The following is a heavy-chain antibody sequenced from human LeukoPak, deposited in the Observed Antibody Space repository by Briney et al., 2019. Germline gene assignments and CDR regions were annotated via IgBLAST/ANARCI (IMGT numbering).Heavy chain of an antibody. J-gene: IGHJ4*02. CDR3: ASGPAPLHY. CDR1: GYSISGGYF. CDR2: MYHTGST. Sequence: PSETLSLTCAVSGYSISGGYFWGWIRQPPGKGLEWIGSMYHTGSTYYNPSLKSRVTILRDTSKNHFSLKLTSVTAADTAVYYCASGPAPLHYWGQGNLVTVSS. D-gene: IGHD2-15*01. V-gene: IGHV4-38-2*01.